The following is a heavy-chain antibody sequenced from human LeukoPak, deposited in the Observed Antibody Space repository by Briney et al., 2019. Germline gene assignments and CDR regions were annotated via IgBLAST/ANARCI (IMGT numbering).Heavy chain of an antibody. J-gene: IGHJ4*02. CDR2: IWYDGSNK. CDR1: GFTFSSYH. D-gene: IGHD6-13*01. V-gene: IGHV3-33*01. CDR3: ARDSSTRGYFDY. Sequence: TGGSLRLPCAASGFTFSSYHMHWVRQAPHKGLEGVAVIWYDGSNKYYADSVKGRFTISRDNSKNTLYLQMNSLRAEDTAVYYCARDSSTRGYFDYWGQGTLVTVSS.